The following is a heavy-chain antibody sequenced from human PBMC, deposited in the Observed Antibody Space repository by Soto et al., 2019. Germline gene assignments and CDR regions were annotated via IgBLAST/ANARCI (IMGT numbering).Heavy chain of an antibody. D-gene: IGHD4-17*01. CDR3: ARHEYGDYQPYHYYYYYYMDV. CDR1: GGSISSSSYY. V-gene: IGHV4-39*01. CDR2: IYYSGST. Sequence: SETLSLTCTVSGGSISSSSYYWGWIRQPPGKGLEWIGSIYYSGSTYYNPSLKSRVTISVDTSKNQFSLKLSSVTAADTAVYYCARHEYGDYQPYHYYYYYYMDVWGKGTTVTVSS. J-gene: IGHJ6*03.